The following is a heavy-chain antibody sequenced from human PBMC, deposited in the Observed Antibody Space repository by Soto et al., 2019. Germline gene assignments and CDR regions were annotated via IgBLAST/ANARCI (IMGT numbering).Heavy chain of an antibody. D-gene: IGHD2-15*01. CDR3: ARRSTVVPGEFDY. V-gene: IGHV1-46*01. CDR1: GYTFTSYY. Sequence: ASVKVSCKASGYTFTSYYMQWVRQAPGQGLEWMGIINPSGGSTSYAQKFQGRDTMTRDTSTSTVYMELSSLRSEDTAVYYCARRSTVVPGEFDYWGQGTLVTVSS. J-gene: IGHJ4*02. CDR2: INPSGGST.